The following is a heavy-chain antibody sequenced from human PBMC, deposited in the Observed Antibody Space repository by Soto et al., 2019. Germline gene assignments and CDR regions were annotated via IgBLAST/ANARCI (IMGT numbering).Heavy chain of an antibody. V-gene: IGHV3-74*02. CDR3: ARGDCVGGTCYSLAGSFFYYMDV. Sequence: EVQLVESGGGLVQPGGSLRLSCAASGFTFSNYWMYWVRQAPGKGLEWVSRINSDGSVSSHADSVRGRLTISRDNVKNTLYLHMDSLRDEDTAVYFCARGDCVGGTCYSLAGSFFYYMDVWGKGTRVTVFS. CDR2: INSDGSVS. D-gene: IGHD2-15*01. CDR1: GFTFSNYW. J-gene: IGHJ6*03.